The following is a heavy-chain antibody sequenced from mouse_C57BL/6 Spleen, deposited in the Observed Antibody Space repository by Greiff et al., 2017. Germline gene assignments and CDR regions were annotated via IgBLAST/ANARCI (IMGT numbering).Heavy chain of an antibody. CDR3: ARHDSSGYLDY. Sequence: EVMLVESGGGLVQPGGSLKLSCAASGFTFSDYYMYWVRQTPEKRLEWVAYISNGGGSTYYPDTVKGRFTISRDNAKNTLYLQMSRLKSEDTAMYDCARHDSSGYLDYWGQGTTLTVSS. CDR1: GFTFSDYY. D-gene: IGHD3-2*02. V-gene: IGHV5-12*01. J-gene: IGHJ2*01. CDR2: ISNGGGST.